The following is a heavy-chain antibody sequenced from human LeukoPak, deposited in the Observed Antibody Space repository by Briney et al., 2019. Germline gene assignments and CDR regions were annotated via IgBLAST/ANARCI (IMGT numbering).Heavy chain of an antibody. CDR2: IIPILGIA. CDR3: ARDRGDGYNPYYYYGMDV. J-gene: IGHJ6*02. Sequence: ASVKVSCKASGGTFSSYAISWVRQAPGQGLEWRGRIIPILGIANYAQKFQGRVTITADKSTSTAYMELSSLRSEDTAVYYCARDRGDGYNPYYYYGMDVWGQGTTVTVSS. D-gene: IGHD5-24*01. CDR1: GGTFSSYA. V-gene: IGHV1-69*04.